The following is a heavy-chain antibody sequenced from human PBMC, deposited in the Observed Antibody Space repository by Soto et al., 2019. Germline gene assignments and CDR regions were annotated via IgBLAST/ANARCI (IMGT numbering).Heavy chain of an antibody. CDR1: GGSISSYY. CDR3: ARVGYCSGGSCYWGWFDP. CDR2: IYYSGST. D-gene: IGHD2-15*01. J-gene: IGHJ5*02. Sequence: QVQLQESGPGLVKPSETLSLTCTVSGGSISSYYWSWIRQPPGKGLEWIGYIYYSGSTNYTPSLKSRVTISVDTSKNQFSLKLSSVTAADTAVYYCARVGYCSGGSCYWGWFDPWGQGTLVTVSS. V-gene: IGHV4-59*01.